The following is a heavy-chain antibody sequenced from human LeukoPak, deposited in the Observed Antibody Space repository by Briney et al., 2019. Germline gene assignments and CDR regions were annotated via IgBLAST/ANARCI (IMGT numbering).Heavy chain of an antibody. CDR3: ARRYCSGGSCYFDY. D-gene: IGHD2-15*01. J-gene: IGHJ4*02. Sequence: PGGSLRLSCAASGFTFTNYAMSWVRQAPGKGLEWVSAISGSGGSTYYADSVKGRFTISRDNSKNTLYLQMNSLRAEDTAVYYCARRYCSGGSCYFDYWGQGTLVTVSS. CDR2: ISGSGGST. CDR1: GFTFTNYA. V-gene: IGHV3-23*01.